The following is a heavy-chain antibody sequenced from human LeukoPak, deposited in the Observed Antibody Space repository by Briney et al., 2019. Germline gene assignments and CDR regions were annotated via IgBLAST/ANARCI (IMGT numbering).Heavy chain of an antibody. J-gene: IGHJ5*02. CDR3: AREDIDDNWFDP. CDR1: GGSISSGSYY. D-gene: IGHD5-12*01. Sequence: SQXXSXTCTVSGGSISSGSYYWSWIRQPAGKGLEWIGRIYTSGRNNYNPSLKSRVTISVDTSKNQFSLKLSSVTAADTAVYYCAREDIDDNWFDPWGQGTLVTVSS. CDR2: IYTSGRN. V-gene: IGHV4-61*02.